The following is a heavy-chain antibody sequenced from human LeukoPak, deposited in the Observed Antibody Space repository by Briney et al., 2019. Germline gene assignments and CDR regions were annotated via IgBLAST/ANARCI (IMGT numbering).Heavy chain of an antibody. CDR2: ISSSSSTI. D-gene: IGHD3-10*02. Sequence: GGSLRLSCAASGFTFSSYSMNWVRQAPGKGLEWVSYISSSSSTIYYADSVKGRLTISRDNAKNSLYLQMNSLRAEDTAVYYCAKVYVRWELPPFDYWGQGTLVTVSS. CDR1: GFTFSSYS. CDR3: AKVYVRWELPPFDY. J-gene: IGHJ4*02. V-gene: IGHV3-48*04.